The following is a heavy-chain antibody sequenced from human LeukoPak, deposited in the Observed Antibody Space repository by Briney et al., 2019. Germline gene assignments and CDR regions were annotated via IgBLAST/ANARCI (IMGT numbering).Heavy chain of an antibody. CDR2: IYYSGST. D-gene: IGHD6-6*01. CDR1: GGSISSSSHY. Sequence: SETLSLTCTVSGGSISSSSHYWGWIRQPPGKGLEWIGSIYYSGSTYYNPTLKSRVTISVDTSKNQFSLKLSSVTAADTAVYYCARGHGSSSGYWFDPWGQGTLVTVSS. J-gene: IGHJ5*02. V-gene: IGHV4-39*07. CDR3: ARGHGSSSGYWFDP.